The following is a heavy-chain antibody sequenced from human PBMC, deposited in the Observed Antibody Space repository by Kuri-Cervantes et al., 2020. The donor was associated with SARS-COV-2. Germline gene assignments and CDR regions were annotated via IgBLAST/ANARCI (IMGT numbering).Heavy chain of an antibody. V-gene: IGHV3-23*01. D-gene: IGHD3-16*01. Sequence: GGSVRLSCAASTFTFNNYALIWVRQAPGKGLEWVSSISLPGGDTNYADSVKGRFTISRDNSKDTLYLQMHSLRAEDTAVYYCATVYTMGVSLDWGQGTPVTVSS. CDR1: TFTFNNYA. CDR3: ATVYTMGVSLD. J-gene: IGHJ4*02. CDR2: ISLPGGDT.